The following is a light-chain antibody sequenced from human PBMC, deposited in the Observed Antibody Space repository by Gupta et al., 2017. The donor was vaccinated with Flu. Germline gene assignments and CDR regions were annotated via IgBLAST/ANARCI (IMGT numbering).Light chain of an antibody. CDR3: GTWDSNLLAAV. CDR1: NSNIGNNF. V-gene: IGLV1-51*01. Sequence: QSVLTQPPSVSAPPGQAVTISCSGTNSNIGNNFVSWYQQLPGTAPKPLIFDNTRRPSGIPGRFSASKSGTSATLGITGLQTGDEGDYYCGTWDSNLLAAVFGGGTKLTVL. J-gene: IGLJ2*01. CDR2: DNT.